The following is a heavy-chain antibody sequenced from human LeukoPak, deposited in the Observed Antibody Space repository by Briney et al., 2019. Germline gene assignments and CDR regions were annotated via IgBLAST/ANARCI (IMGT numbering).Heavy chain of an antibody. D-gene: IGHD3-16*02. CDR1: GASINSGDYY. V-gene: IGHV4-30-4*01. CDR3: ARGPNYVWGSYRYFDY. Sequence: PSETLSLTCTVSGASINSGDYYWSWIRQPPGKGLEWTGYIYYSGTINYNPSLKTRVTISVDTSKNQFSLKLSSVTAADTAVYYCARGPNYVWGSYRYFDYWGQGILVTVSS. CDR2: IYYSGTI. J-gene: IGHJ4*02.